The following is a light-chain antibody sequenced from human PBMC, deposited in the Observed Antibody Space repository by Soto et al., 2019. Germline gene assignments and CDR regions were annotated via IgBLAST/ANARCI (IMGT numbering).Light chain of an antibody. CDR1: QDTSNY. CDR2: DAS. J-gene: IGKJ4*01. CDR3: QQYDNLPFS. Sequence: DIQMSQSPSSLSASVGDRVTITCQASQDTSNYLNWYQHKPGKPPKLLIYDASNLETGVPSRFSGSKSGTAFTFTITSLQPEDIATYYCQQYDNLPFSFGGGTKVEI. V-gene: IGKV1-33*01.